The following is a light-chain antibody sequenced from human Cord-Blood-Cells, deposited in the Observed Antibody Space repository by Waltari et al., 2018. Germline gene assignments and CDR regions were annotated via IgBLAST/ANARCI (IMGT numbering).Light chain of an antibody. CDR3: QQSYSTPRT. CDR2: AAS. J-gene: IGKJ1*01. V-gene: IGKV1-39*01. Sequence: DIQMTQSPSSRSASVVDRVTITCRASQSISSYLNWYQQKPGKAPKLLSYAASSLQSGVPSRFSGSGSGTDFTLTISSLQPEDFATYYCQQSYSTPRTFGQGTKVEIK. CDR1: QSISSY.